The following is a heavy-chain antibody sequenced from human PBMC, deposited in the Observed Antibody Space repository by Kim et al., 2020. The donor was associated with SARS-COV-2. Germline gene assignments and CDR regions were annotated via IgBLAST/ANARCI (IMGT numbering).Heavy chain of an antibody. CDR3: ARDRGNGWGAFDI. Sequence: CAQKFQGRVTMTRDTSTSTVYMDLSSLRSEDTALYYCARDRGNGWGAFDIWGQGTMVTVSS. V-gene: IGHV1-46*01. J-gene: IGHJ3*02. D-gene: IGHD3-10*01.